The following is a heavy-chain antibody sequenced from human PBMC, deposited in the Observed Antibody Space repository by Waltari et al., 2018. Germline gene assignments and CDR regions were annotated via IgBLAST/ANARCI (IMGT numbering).Heavy chain of an antibody. CDR1: GYSISSGYY. Sequence: QVQLQESGPGLVKPSETLSLTCAVSGYSISSGYYWGWIRQPPGKGLEWIGSIYHSGSTYYNRSLKSRVTRAVDTSKNQFSLKLSSVTAADTAVYYCARVGARWWLRNDHWFDPWGQGTLVTVSS. J-gene: IGHJ5*02. V-gene: IGHV4-38-2*01. CDR2: IYHSGST. D-gene: IGHD5-12*01. CDR3: ARVGARWWLRNDHWFDP.